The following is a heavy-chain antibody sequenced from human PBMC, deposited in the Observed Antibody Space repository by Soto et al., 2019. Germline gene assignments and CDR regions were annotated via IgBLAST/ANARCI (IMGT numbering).Heavy chain of an antibody. CDR3: ARVVRGLRYYYSYMDF. CDR1: GFTVSSNY. D-gene: IGHD3-10*01. J-gene: IGHJ6*03. V-gene: IGHV3-66*01. Sequence: GGSLRLSCAASGFTVSSNYMSWVRQAPGKGLEWVSVIYSGGSTYYADSVKGRFTISRDNSKNTLYLQMNSLRAEDTAVQYCARVVRGLRYYYSYMDFWGKGPTVTVSS. CDR2: IYSGGST.